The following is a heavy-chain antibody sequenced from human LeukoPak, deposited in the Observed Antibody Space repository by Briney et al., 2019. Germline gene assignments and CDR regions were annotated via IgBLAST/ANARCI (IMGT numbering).Heavy chain of an antibody. CDR3: AKDITMVRGVIPREYYFDY. J-gene: IGHJ4*02. CDR2: ISGSGGST. D-gene: IGHD3-10*01. V-gene: IGHV3-23*01. CDR1: GFTFSSYA. Sequence: GGSLRLSCAASGFTFSSYAMSWVRQAPGKGLEWVSAISGSGGSTYYADSVKGRFTISRDNSKNTLYLQMNSLRAEDTAVYYCAKDITMVRGVIPREYYFDYWGQGTLITVSS.